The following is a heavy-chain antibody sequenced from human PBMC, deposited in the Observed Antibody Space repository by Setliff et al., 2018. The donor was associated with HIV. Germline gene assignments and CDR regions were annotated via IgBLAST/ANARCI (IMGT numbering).Heavy chain of an antibody. CDR1: GGSISSYY. CDR2: IYSSGST. V-gene: IGHV4-59*01. D-gene: IGHD2-21*02. J-gene: IGHJ3*02. CDR3: ASAYCGGDCYSVGDAFDI. Sequence: SETLSLTCTVSGGSISSYYWSWIRQPPGKGLEWIGYIYSSGSTNYNPSLKSRVTISVDTSKNQFSLNLSSVTAADTAVYYCASAYCGGDCYSVGDAFDIWGQGTMVTVSS.